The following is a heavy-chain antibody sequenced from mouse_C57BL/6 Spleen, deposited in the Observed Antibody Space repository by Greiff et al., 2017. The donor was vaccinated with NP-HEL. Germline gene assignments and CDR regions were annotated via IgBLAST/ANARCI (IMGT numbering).Heavy chain of an antibody. V-gene: IGHV1-15*01. D-gene: IGHD2-1*01. J-gene: IGHJ4*01. Sequence: QVQLKESGAELVRPGASVTLSCKASGYTFTDYEMHWVKQTPVHGLEWIGAIDPETGGTAYNQKFKGKAILTADKSSSTAYMELRSLTSEDSAVYYCTRLVYGNYGGYAMDYWGQGTSVTVSS. CDR2: IDPETGGT. CDR1: GYTFTDYE. CDR3: TRLVYGNYGGYAMDY.